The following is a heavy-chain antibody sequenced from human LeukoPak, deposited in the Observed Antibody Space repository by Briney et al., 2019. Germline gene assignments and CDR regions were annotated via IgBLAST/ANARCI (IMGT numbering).Heavy chain of an antibody. D-gene: IGHD3-22*01. CDR2: IYYSGST. CDR1: GGSISSYY. V-gene: IGHV4-59*12. CDR3: ARETGYYDSSGYYYVPYFDL. J-gene: IGHJ2*01. Sequence: SETLSLTCTVSGGSISSYYWSWIRQPPGKGLEWIGYIYYSGSTNYNPSLKSRVTISVDTSKNQFSLKLSSVTAADTAVYYCARETGYYDSSGYYYVPYFDLWGRGTLVTVSS.